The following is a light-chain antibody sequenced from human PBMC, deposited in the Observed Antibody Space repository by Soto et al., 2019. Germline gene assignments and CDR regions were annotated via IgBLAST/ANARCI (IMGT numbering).Light chain of an antibody. J-gene: IGLJ2*01. Sequence: QSALTQPPSASGSPGQSVTISCTGTSSDVGGYNYVSWYQQHPGKAPKLMIYDVSKRPSGVPDRFSGSKSGNTASLTVSGLDAEDDADYYCSSYAGSNIVFGGGTKLTVL. CDR2: DVS. V-gene: IGLV2-8*01. CDR1: SSDVGGYNY. CDR3: SSYAGSNIV.